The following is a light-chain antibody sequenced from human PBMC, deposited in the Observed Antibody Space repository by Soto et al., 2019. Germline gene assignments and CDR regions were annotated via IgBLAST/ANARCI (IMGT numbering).Light chain of an antibody. CDR2: TTS. J-gene: IGKJ5*01. V-gene: IGKV1-12*01. CDR1: QDISSW. Sequence: DIQMTQSPSFVSASVGDRVTATCRASQDISSWLAWYQQKPGKAPKLLIYTTSTLGSGVPSRFSGSRYGTDFTLTISGLQPEDFATYYCQQANRFPITFGQGTRLEIK. CDR3: QQANRFPIT.